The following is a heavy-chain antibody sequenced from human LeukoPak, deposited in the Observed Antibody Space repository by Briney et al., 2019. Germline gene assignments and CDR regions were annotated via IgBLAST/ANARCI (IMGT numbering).Heavy chain of an antibody. V-gene: IGHV4-39*01. CDR3: ATLSDYGSGSYLDI. J-gene: IGHJ4*02. D-gene: IGHD3-10*01. CDR2: IHCSGST. Sequence: SETLSLTCTVSGGSIRSNGYYWGWIRQPPGKGLEWIGSIHCSGSTYYKPSLKSRVTISVDTSMNQFSLKLSSVTAADTAMYYCATLSDYGSGSYLDIWGQGTLVTVSS. CDR1: GGSIRSNGYY.